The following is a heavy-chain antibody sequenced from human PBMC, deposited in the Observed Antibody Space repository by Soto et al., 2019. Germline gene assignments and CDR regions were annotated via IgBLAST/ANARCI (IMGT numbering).Heavy chain of an antibody. Sequence: EVQMVESGGALVQPGGSLRLSCSASRFTFTNQYIDWVRQAPGKGLEWVGRIGNKADSFITEYVASVEGRFTISRDDSKNLVSLQMNSLKTEDTAVYHCTRGYSSVSIYAFDVWGQGTMVTVSS. CDR3: TRGYSSVSIYAFDV. D-gene: IGHD2-21*01. V-gene: IGHV3-72*01. CDR2: IGNKADSFIT. CDR1: RFTFTNQY. J-gene: IGHJ3*01.